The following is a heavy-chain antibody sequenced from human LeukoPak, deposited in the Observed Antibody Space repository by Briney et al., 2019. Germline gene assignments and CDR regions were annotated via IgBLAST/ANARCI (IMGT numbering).Heavy chain of an antibody. V-gene: IGHV5-51*01. CDR2: IYAGDSYT. CDR3: AMCLHGTYFFDY. J-gene: IGHJ4*02. Sequence: PGESLKISCECSGYSFTNYWIAWVRQMPGRGLEWMGIIYAGDSYTRYSPSFRGQVTISVDKSISTAYLQWSSPRASDTAMYYCAMCLHGTYFFDYWGQGSPVTVSP. D-gene: IGHD5/OR15-5a*01. CDR1: GYSFTNYW.